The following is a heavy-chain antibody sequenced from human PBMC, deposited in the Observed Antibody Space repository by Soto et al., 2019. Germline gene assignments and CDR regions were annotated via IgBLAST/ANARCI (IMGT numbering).Heavy chain of an antibody. V-gene: IGHV4-31*03. J-gene: IGHJ4*02. Sequence: QVQLQESGPGLVKPSQTLSLTCTVSGGSISSGGYYWSWIRQHPGKGLEWIGYIYYSGSTYYNPSLKSRVTISVDTSKNQFPLKLSSVTAADTAVYYCARRYCSSTSCYRGIDYWGQGTLVTVSS. CDR2: IYYSGST. CDR3: ARRYCSSTSCYRGIDY. CDR1: GGSISSGGYY. D-gene: IGHD2-2*02.